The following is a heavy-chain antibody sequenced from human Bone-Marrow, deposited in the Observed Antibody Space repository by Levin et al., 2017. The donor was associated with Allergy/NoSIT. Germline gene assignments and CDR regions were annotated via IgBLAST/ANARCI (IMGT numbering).Heavy chain of an antibody. CDR2: ISYDGSSE. Sequence: GGSLRLSCAASGFTFSSYAMHWVRQAPGKGLQWVTLISYDGSSESYADSVKGRFTVSRDNSRNTLSLQMNSLRPDDTAVYYCARGGGSYYDFKSGHLPVWFWGQGTLVTVSS. CDR3: ARGGGSYYDFKSGHLPVWF. V-gene: IGHV3-30*04. J-gene: IGHJ4*02. D-gene: IGHD3-3*01. CDR1: GFTFSSYA.